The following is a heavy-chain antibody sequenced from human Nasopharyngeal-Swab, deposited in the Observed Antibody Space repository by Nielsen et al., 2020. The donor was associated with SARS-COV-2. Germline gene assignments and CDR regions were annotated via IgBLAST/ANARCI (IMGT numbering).Heavy chain of an antibody. Sequence: ASGKVPCKASGCTVTSYAMHWERQAPGQRREGMGWTNAGNGNTKYSQKFQGRVTITRDTSASTAYMELSSLRSEDTAVYYCARVRYYYDSSGHYHPRSESGFTDAFDIWGQGTMVTVSS. CDR3: ARVRYYYDSSGHYHPRSESGFTDAFDI. J-gene: IGHJ3*02. D-gene: IGHD3-22*01. V-gene: IGHV1-3*01. CDR2: TNAGNGNT. CDR1: GCTVTSYA.